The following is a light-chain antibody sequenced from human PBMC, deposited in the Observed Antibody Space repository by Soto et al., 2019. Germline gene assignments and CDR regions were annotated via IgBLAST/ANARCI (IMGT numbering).Light chain of an antibody. CDR3: QTWGTGIGV. V-gene: IGLV4-69*01. J-gene: IGLJ2*01. Sequence: QPVLTQSPSASASLGASVKLTCTLSSGHSSYAIAWHQQQPEKGPRYLMKLNSDGSHRKGDGLPDRFSGSSSGAEHYLTISSLQSEDEADYYCQTWGTGIGVFGGGTKLTVL. CDR2: LNSDGSH. CDR1: SGHSSYA.